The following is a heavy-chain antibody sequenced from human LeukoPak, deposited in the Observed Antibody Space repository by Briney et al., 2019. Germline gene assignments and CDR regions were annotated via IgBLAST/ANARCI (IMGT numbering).Heavy chain of an antibody. D-gene: IGHD6-19*01. V-gene: IGHV4-34*01. J-gene: IGHJ6*02. Sequence: SETLSLTCAVYGGPFSGYYWSWIRQPPGKGLEWIGEINHSGSTNYNPSLKSRVTISVDTSKNQFSLKLSSVTAADTAVYYCARATGWYPYYYYGMDVWGQGTTVTVSS. CDR1: GGPFSGYY. CDR3: ARATGWYPYYYYGMDV. CDR2: INHSGST.